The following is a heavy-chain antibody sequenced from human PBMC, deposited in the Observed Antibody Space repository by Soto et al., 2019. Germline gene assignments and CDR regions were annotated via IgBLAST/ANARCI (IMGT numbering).Heavy chain of an antibody. CDR2: ISGSGGST. J-gene: IGHJ4*02. CDR3: AKDNSGIAVAVRHFDY. V-gene: IGHV3-23*01. D-gene: IGHD6-19*01. Sequence: GGSLRLSCAASGVTFSNYAMSWFRQAPGKGLEWVSGISGSGGSTFYAASVKGRFTISRDDSKNTLYLQMNSLRADDTAVYYCAKDNSGIAVAVRHFDYLGQGTLVTVSS. CDR1: GVTFSNYA.